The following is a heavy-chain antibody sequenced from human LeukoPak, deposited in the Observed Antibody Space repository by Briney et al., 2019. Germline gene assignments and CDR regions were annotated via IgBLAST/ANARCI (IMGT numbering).Heavy chain of an antibody. J-gene: IGHJ4*02. D-gene: IGHD2-15*01. Sequence: GGSLRLSCAASGFSFSSYAMSWVRQAPGKGLVWVSRVNSDGSRTDYADSVKGRFTVSRDNAKNTLYLQMNSLRAEDTAVYYCARREGYCSGGTCYFDNWGQGTLVTVSS. CDR3: ARREGYCSGGTCYFDN. CDR1: GFSFSSYA. CDR2: VNSDGSRT. V-gene: IGHV3-74*01.